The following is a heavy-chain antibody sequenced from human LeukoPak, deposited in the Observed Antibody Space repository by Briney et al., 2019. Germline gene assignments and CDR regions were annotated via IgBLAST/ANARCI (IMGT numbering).Heavy chain of an antibody. J-gene: IGHJ4*02. CDR3: ASPVTAIRFDRFDY. V-gene: IGHV1-69*13. CDR1: GGTFISYA. Sequence: ASVKVSCKASGGTFISYAISWVRQAPGQGLEWMGGIIPILGTANYAQKFQGRVTITADESTSTAYMELSSLRSEDTAVYYCASPVTAIRFDRFDYWGQGTLVTVSS. D-gene: IGHD2-21*02. CDR2: IIPILGTA.